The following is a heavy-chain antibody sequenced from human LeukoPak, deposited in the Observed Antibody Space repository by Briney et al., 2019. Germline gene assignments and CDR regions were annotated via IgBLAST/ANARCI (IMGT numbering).Heavy chain of an antibody. CDR1: GFTFSSYS. V-gene: IGHV3-21*01. CDR2: ISSSSSYI. J-gene: IGHJ4*02. D-gene: IGHD3-22*01. Sequence: GGSLRRSCAASGFTFSSYSMNWVRQAPGKGLEWVSSISSSSSYIYYADSVKGRFTFSRDNAKNSLYLQMNSLRAEDTAVYYCARDDITMKPYDYWGQGTLVTVSS. CDR3: ARDDITMKPYDY.